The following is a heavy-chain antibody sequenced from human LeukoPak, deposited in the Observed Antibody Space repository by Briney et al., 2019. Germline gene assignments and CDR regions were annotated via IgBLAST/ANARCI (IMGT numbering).Heavy chain of an antibody. D-gene: IGHD5-18*01. CDR2: IYHGGTT. J-gene: IGHJ4*02. CDR3: ARDWGYSYNYFDY. V-gene: IGHV4-4*02. Sequence: SETLSLTCAVSGDSISSSNWWSWVRQPPGKGPEWIGEIYHGGTTNYNPSLKSRVTISVDKSKNQFSLKLRSVTAADTAVYYCARDWGYSYNYFDYWGQGTLVTVSS. CDR1: GDSISSSNW.